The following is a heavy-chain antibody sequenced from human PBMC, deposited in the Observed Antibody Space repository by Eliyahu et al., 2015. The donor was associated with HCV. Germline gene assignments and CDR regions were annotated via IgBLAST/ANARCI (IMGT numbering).Heavy chain of an antibody. CDR2: IAEGGGPT. V-gene: IGHV3-23*01. Sequence: EVQLSQSGGDLVQPGGSLRLSCVGSGFXLRXYVMSWVRQTPEKGLXWVSXIAEGGGPTYYADSGKGRFTISRDDSKNTLYLQMNSLRADDTAVYYCAKRDPVQMLMDVWGQGTTVTVSS. CDR3: AKRDPVQMLMDV. D-gene: IGHD2-8*01. CDR1: GFXLRXYV. J-gene: IGHJ6*02.